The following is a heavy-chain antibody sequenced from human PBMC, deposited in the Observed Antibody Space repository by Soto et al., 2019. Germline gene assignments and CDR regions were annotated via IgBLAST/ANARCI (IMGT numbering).Heavy chain of an antibody. V-gene: IGHV3-33*01. Sequence: SLRLSCAASGFTFSSYGMHWVRQAPGKGLEWVAVIWYDGSNKYYADSVKGRFTISRDNSKNTLYLQMNSLRAEDTAVYYCARVYFGDNWNYLGYYGMDVWGQGTTVTVSS. CDR1: GFTFSSYG. J-gene: IGHJ6*02. CDR3: ARVYFGDNWNYLGYYGMDV. D-gene: IGHD1-7*01. CDR2: IWYDGSNK.